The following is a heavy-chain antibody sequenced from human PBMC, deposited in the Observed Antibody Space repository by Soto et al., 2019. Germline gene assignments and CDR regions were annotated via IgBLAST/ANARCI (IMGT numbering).Heavy chain of an antibody. V-gene: IGHV1-69*13. Sequence: SVKVSCKASGGTFSSYAISWVRQAPGQGLEWMGGIIPIFGTANYAQKFQGRVTITADESTSTAYMELSSLRSEDTAVYYCARDGRSRYYDSSGYFDPTYYFDYWGQGTLVTVSS. D-gene: IGHD3-22*01. CDR2: IIPIFGTA. CDR3: ARDGRSRYYDSSGYFDPTYYFDY. J-gene: IGHJ4*02. CDR1: GGTFSSYA.